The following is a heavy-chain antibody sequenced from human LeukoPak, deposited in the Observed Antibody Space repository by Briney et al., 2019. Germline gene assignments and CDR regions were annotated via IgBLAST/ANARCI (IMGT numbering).Heavy chain of an antibody. CDR3: AREWGPNYVQGWFDP. CDR2: INPKTGGI. V-gene: IGHV1-2*06. CDR1: GYTFSDFY. D-gene: IGHD3-10*02. J-gene: IGHJ5*02. Sequence: GASVKVSCKTSGYTFSDFYIHWVRQAPGQGLEWMGRINPKTGGITYSQKFKGRVTMTRDTSLNTAHMEVTGLTFGDTAVYYCAREWGPNYVQGWFDPWGQGTLVSVSS.